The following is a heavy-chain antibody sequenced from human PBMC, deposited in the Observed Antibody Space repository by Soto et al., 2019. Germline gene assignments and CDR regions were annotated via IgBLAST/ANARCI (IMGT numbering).Heavy chain of an antibody. Sequence: GGSLRLSCAASGFSFTNFAMSWVRQAPGKGLEWVAGIGASGDITWYADSVKGRLSISRDNSKNTLYLQLNSLRFEDTAVYYCAKDDFTDRGDDYFDYWGPGTLVTVSS. CDR1: GFSFTNFA. CDR2: IGASGDIT. J-gene: IGHJ4*02. V-gene: IGHV3-23*01. D-gene: IGHD2-21*02. CDR3: AKDDFTDRGDDYFDY.